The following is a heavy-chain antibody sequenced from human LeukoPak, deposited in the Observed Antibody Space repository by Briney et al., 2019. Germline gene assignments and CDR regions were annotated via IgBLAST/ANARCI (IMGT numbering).Heavy chain of an antibody. V-gene: IGHV1-8*01. D-gene: IGHD1-26*01. CDR2: MNPNSGNT. CDR1: GYTFTSYD. Sequence: ASVKVSCKASGYTFTSYDINWVRQATGQGLEWMGWMNPNSGNTGYAQKFQGRVTMTRNTSISTAYMELSSLRSEDTAVYYCASGMQGATFAYDAFDIWGQGTMVTVSS. J-gene: IGHJ3*02. CDR3: ASGMQGATFAYDAFDI.